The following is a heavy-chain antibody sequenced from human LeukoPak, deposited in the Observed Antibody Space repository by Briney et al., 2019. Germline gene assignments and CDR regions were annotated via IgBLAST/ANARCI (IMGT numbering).Heavy chain of an antibody. V-gene: IGHV4-34*01. CDR3: ARGRTRLSWLDP. Sequence: TSETLSLTCGVSGGSIRGYYWSWVRQSAGKGLEWIGDINQNAGTDYNPSLRGRVTMSIDSSKNQISLNVTAATAADTAIYYCARGRTRLSWLDPGGQGTLVTVSS. CDR1: GGSIRGYY. D-gene: IGHD6-6*01. J-gene: IGHJ5*02. CDR2: INQNAGT.